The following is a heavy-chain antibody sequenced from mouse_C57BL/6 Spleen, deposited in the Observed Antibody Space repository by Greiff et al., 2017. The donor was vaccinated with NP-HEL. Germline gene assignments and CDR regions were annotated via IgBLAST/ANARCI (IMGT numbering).Heavy chain of an antibody. CDR1: GYTFTSYW. Sequence: QVQLKQPGAELVRPGSSVKLSCKASGYTFTSYWMDWVKQRPGQGLEWIGNIYPSDSETHYNQKFKDKATLTVDKSSSTAYMQLSSLTSEDSAVYYCARLRYYGSSYWFAYWGQGTLVTVSA. V-gene: IGHV1-61*01. J-gene: IGHJ3*01. CDR3: ARLRYYGSSYWFAY. D-gene: IGHD1-1*01. CDR2: IYPSDSET.